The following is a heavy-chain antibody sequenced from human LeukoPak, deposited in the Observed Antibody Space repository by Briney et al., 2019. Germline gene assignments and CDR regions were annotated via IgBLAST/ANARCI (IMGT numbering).Heavy chain of an antibody. CDR3: ATSASGSYPRRFDY. D-gene: IGHD1-26*01. CDR1: GFTFDTYA. V-gene: IGHV3-23*01. Sequence: PGGSLRLSCVVSGFTFDTYAMSWVRQAPGKGLEWVSAISGSGGSTYYADSVKGRFTISRDHSKSTLYLQMNSLRAEDTAVYYCATSASGSYPRRFDYWGQGTLVTVSS. CDR2: ISGSGGST. J-gene: IGHJ4*02.